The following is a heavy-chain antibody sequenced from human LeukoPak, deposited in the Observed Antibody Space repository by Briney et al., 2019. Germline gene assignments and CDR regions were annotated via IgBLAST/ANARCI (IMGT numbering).Heavy chain of an antibody. CDR3: AADTPMISAPSPNGGAYYYGMDV. CDR1: GFTFTSSA. J-gene: IGHJ6*02. D-gene: IGHD3-22*01. CDR2: IVVGSGNT. Sequence: TSVKVSCKASGFTFTSSAMQWVRQARGQRLEWIGWIVVGSGNTNYAQKFQERVTITRDMSTSTAYMELSSLRSEDTAVYYCAADTPMISAPSPNGGAYYYGMDVWGQGTTVTVSS. V-gene: IGHV1-58*02.